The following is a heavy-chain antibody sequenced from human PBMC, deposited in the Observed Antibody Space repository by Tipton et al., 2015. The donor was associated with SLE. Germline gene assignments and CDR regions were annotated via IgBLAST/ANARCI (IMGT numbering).Heavy chain of an antibody. CDR2: INHSGST. Sequence: LRLSCAVYGGSFSGYYWSWIRQPPGKGLEWIGEINHSGSTNYNPSLKSRVTISVDTSKNQFSLKLGSVTAVDTAVYYCAARAGGATMHFDYWGQGTLVTVSS. CDR1: GGSFSGYY. D-gene: IGHD5-24*01. V-gene: IGHV4-34*01. CDR3: AARAGGATMHFDY. J-gene: IGHJ4*02.